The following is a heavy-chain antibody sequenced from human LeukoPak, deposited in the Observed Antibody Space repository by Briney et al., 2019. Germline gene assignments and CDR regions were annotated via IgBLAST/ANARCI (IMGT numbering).Heavy chain of an antibody. Sequence: SETLSLTCTVSGGSISSSNFYWGWIRQPPGKGLEWIGSIYYSGSTYYNPSLKSRVTISVDTSKNQLSLKLSSVTAADTAVYYCAREGVDTAAYFDYWGQGTLVTVSS. J-gene: IGHJ4*02. V-gene: IGHV4-39*07. D-gene: IGHD5-18*01. CDR1: GGSISSSNFY. CDR2: IYYSGST. CDR3: AREGVDTAAYFDY.